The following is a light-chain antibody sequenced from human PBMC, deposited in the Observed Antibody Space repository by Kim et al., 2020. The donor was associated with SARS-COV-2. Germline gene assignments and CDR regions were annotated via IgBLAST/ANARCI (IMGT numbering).Light chain of an antibody. CDR3: NSRDSSGDHVV. CDR2: GKY. J-gene: IGLJ3*02. Sequence: LGQTVRLTCQGDSLRNYYATWYQPRPGQAPVLVLYGKYNRPSGIPDRFSGSASGNTASLTITGAQAEDEADYYCNSRDSSGDHVVFGGGTQLTVL. CDR1: SLRNYY. V-gene: IGLV3-19*01.